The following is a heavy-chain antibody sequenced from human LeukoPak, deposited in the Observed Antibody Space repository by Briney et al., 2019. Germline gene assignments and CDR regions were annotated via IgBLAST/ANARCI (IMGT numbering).Heavy chain of an antibody. CDR3: ARDGRDYDILTGYNYYYYGMDV. J-gene: IGHJ6*02. V-gene: IGHV4-31*03. D-gene: IGHD3-9*01. CDR1: GGSISSGGYY. Sequence: PSETLSLTCTVSGGSISSGGYYWSWIRQHPGKGLEWIGYIYYSGSTYYNPSLKSRVTISVDTSKNQFSLKLSSVTAADTAVYYCARDGRDYDILTGYNYYYYGMDVWGQGTTVTVS. CDR2: IYYSGST.